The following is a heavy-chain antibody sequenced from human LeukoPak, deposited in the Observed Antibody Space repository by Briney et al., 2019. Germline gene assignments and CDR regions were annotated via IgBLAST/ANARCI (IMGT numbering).Heavy chain of an antibody. Sequence: NWVRQAPGKGLEWIGYIYYSGSTYYNPSLKSRVTISVDTSKNQFSLKLSSVTAADTAVYYCARGGYQLLTYYFDYWGQGTLVTVSS. V-gene: IGHV4-31*02. D-gene: IGHD2-2*01. CDR2: IYYSGST. J-gene: IGHJ4*02. CDR3: ARGGYQLLTYYFDY.